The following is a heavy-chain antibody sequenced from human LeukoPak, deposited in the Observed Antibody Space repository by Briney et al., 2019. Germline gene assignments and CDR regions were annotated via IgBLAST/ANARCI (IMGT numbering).Heavy chain of an antibody. CDR3: ASRYFDWLSPVDY. CDR1: GGSISSGDYY. CDR2: IYYSGST. Sequence: SETLSLTCTVSGGSISSGDYYWRWIRQPPRKGLEWIGYIYYSGSTYYNPSLKSRVTISVDTSKNQFSLKLSSVTAADTAVYYCASRYFDWLSPVDYWGQGTLVTVSS. V-gene: IGHV4-30-4*01. J-gene: IGHJ4*02. D-gene: IGHD3-9*01.